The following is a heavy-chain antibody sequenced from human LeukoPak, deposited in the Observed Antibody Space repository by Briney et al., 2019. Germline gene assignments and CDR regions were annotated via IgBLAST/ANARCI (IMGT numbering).Heavy chain of an antibody. CDR2: IYYSGST. V-gene: IGHV4-59*07. Sequence: PSDTLSLTCTVWGRFISSYYWRWLRQPPGKALEGSGYIYYSGSTNYNPSLKSRVTISVDTSKNQFSLKLSSVTAADTAVYYCAGRITIFGVVRDYWGQGTLVTVSS. J-gene: IGHJ4*02. D-gene: IGHD3-3*01. CDR3: AGRITIFGVVRDY. CDR1: GRFISSYY.